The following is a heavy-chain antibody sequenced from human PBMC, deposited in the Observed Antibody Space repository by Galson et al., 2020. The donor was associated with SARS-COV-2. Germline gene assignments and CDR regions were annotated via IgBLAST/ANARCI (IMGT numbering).Heavy chain of an antibody. V-gene: IGHV3-21*01. CDR2: ISAGSTYI. Sequence: WGSLRLSCAASGFPFRSYSMNWVRQASGKGLEWVSSISAGSTYIYYTDSVKGRFTISRDNAKNSLFLQLNSLRAEDTAVYYCARVGDMATTPSDYYYYGLDLWGQGTTVTVSS. CDR1: GFPFRSYS. CDR3: ARVGDMATTPSDYYYYGLDL. D-gene: IGHD3-16*01. J-gene: IGHJ6*02.